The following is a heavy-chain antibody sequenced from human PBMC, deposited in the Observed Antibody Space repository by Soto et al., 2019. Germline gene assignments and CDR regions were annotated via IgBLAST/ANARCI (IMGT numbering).Heavy chain of an antibody. V-gene: IGHV4-30-4*01. CDR1: GGSISSGDYY. J-gene: IGHJ5*02. CDR3: ASITMIVVDTPAGWFDT. CDR2: IYYSGST. D-gene: IGHD3-22*01. Sequence: LSLTCTVSGGSISSGDYYWSWIRQPPGKGLEWIGYIYYSGSTYYNPSLKSRVTISVDTSKNQFSLKLSSVTAADTAVYYCASITMIVVDTPAGWFDTWGQGTLVTVS.